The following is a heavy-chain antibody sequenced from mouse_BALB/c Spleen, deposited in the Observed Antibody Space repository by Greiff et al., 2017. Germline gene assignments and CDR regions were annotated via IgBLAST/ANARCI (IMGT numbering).Heavy chain of an antibody. CDR2: INPYNDGT. D-gene: IGHD2-1*01. V-gene: IGHV1-14*01. Sequence: VQLQQSGPELVKPGASVKMSCKASGYTFTSYVMHWVKQKPGQGLEWIGYINPYNDGTKYNEKFKGKATLTSDKSSSTAYMELSSLTSEDSAVYYCAREDGNYVWYFDVWGAGTTVTVSS. J-gene: IGHJ1*01. CDR1: GYTFTSYV. CDR3: AREDGNYVWYFDV.